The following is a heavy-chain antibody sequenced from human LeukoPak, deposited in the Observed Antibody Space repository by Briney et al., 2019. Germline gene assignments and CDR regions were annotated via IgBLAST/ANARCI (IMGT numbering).Heavy chain of an antibody. CDR3: AGATDEYQLLGDAFDI. D-gene: IGHD2-2*01. CDR2: IYYSGST. CDR1: GDSISSYY. J-gene: IGHJ3*02. V-gene: IGHV4-59*01. Sequence: HPSETLSLTCTVSGDSISSYYWSSVRQPPGKGLERVGYIYYSGSTNYNPSLKSRVTISVDPSKNQFSLKLSSVTAADTAVYYWAGATDEYQLLGDAFDIWGQGTMVTVSS.